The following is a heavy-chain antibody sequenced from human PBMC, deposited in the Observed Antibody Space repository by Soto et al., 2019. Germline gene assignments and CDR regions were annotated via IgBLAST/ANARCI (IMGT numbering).Heavy chain of an antibody. J-gene: IGHJ6*03. D-gene: IGHD1-1*01. CDR3: ARASKRDRNDAYYYMDV. CDR2: IHYSGST. V-gene: IGHV4-59*01. CDR1: GGSISSYY. Sequence: SETLSLTCTVSGGSISSYYWSWIRQPPGKGLEWIGYIHYSGSTNYNPSLKSRVTISVDTSKNQFSLKLSSVTAADTAVYYCARASKRDRNDAYYYMDVWGKGTTVTVSS.